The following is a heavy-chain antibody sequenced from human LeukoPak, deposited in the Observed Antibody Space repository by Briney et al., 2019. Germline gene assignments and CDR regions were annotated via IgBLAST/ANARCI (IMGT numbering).Heavy chain of an antibody. D-gene: IGHD2-15*01. CDR2: ISYDGSNK. V-gene: IGHV3-30*18. CDR1: GFTFSSYG. J-gene: IGHJ4*02. CDR3: AKDRSGGSIDY. Sequence: GGSLRLSCAASGFTFSSYGMHWVRQAPGKGLEWVAVISYDGSNKYYADSVKGRFTISKDNSKNTLYLQMNSLRAEDTAVYYCAKDRSGGSIDYWGQGTLVTVSS.